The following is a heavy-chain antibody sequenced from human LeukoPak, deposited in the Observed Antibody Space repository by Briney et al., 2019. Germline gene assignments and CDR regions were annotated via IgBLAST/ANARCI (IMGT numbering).Heavy chain of an antibody. CDR2: ISGNGGST. J-gene: IGHJ5*02. Sequence: GGSLRLSCAASGFTFSSYAMSWVRQAPGRGLEWVSAISGNGGSTYYADSVKDRFTISRDNSKNTLYLQMNSLRAEDTAVYYCASLLHPADPWGQGTLVTVSS. V-gene: IGHV3-23*01. CDR3: ASLLHPADP. CDR1: GFTFSSYA. D-gene: IGHD2-15*01.